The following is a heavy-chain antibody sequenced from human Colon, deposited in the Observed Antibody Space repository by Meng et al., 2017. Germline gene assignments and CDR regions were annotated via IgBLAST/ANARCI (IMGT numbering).Heavy chain of an antibody. Sequence: GGSLRLSCAASGFTPSSHGMHWVRQAPGKGLEWVAIIWFDGSNGVYADSVKGRFTISRDNSKNTVYLQMTSLRAEDTAVYYCARDGGLGFDYWGQGTPVTVSS. CDR2: IWFDGSNG. CDR1: GFTPSSHG. V-gene: IGHV3-33*01. CDR3: ARDGGLGFDY. D-gene: IGHD6-19*01. J-gene: IGHJ4*02.